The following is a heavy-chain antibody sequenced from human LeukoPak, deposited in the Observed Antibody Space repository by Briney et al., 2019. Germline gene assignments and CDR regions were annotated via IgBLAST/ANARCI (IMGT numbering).Heavy chain of an antibody. Sequence: ASVKVSCKASGYTFTTYGISWVRQAPGQGLEWMGGIIPIFGTANYAQKFQGRVTITADKSTSTAYMELSSLRSEDTAVYYCARDSPYGSGSFLFDYWGQGTLVTVSS. CDR2: IIPIFGTA. CDR3: ARDSPYGSGSFLFDY. D-gene: IGHD3-10*01. CDR1: GYTFTTYG. J-gene: IGHJ4*02. V-gene: IGHV1-69*06.